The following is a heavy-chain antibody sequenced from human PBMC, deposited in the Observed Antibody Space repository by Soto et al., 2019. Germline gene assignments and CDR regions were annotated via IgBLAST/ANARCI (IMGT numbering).Heavy chain of an antibody. CDR3: ARDSYYGSGSYYNPGYYYYMDV. J-gene: IGHJ6*03. CDR1: GGSISSYY. CDR2: IYYSGST. Sequence: SETLSLTCTVSGGSISSYYWSWIRQPPGKGLEWIGYIYYSGSTNYNPSLKSRVTISVDTSKNQFSLKLSSLRSEDTAVYYCARDSYYGSGSYYNPGYYYYMDVWGKGTTVTVSS. V-gene: IGHV4-59*01. D-gene: IGHD3-10*01.